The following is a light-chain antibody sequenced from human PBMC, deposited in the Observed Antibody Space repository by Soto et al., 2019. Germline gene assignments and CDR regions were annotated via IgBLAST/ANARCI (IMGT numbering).Light chain of an antibody. V-gene: IGLV1-51*01. J-gene: IGLJ2*01. Sequence: QSVLTQPPSVSAAPGQKVTISCSGSSSNIGNNYVSWYQQLPGTAPKLLIYDNNKRPSGIPDRFSGSKSGTSATLGITGLQTGDEADHYCGTWDSSLSVVFGGGTKLTVL. CDR2: DNN. CDR3: GTWDSSLSVV. CDR1: SSNIGNNY.